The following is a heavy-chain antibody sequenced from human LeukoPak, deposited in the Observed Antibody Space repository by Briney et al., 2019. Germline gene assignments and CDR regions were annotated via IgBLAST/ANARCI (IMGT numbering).Heavy chain of an antibody. V-gene: IGHV1-3*01. CDR2: INAGNGNT. CDR3: ARNPNRYSSSWYLFDY. D-gene: IGHD6-13*01. Sequence: GASVKVSCKASGYTFTSYAMHWVRQAPGQRLEWMGWINAGNGNTKYSQKFQGRVTITRDISASTAYMELSSLRSEDTAVYYCARNPNRYSSSWYLFDYWGQGTLVTVSS. J-gene: IGHJ4*02. CDR1: GYTFTSYA.